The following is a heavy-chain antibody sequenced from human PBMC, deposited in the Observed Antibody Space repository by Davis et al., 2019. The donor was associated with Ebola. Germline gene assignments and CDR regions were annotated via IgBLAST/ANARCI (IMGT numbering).Heavy chain of an antibody. J-gene: IGHJ4*02. Sequence: MPSETLSLTCTVSGVSISSRDYYWGWIRQSPGKGLEWIGSFYYSVATYYNPSLKSRITISADASKNQFSLKLTSVTAADTAVYYCTRRRDDYGDYLDSWGQGTLVTVSS. D-gene: IGHD4-17*01. V-gene: IGHV4-39*01. CDR2: FYYSVAT. CDR1: GVSISSRDYY. CDR3: TRRRDDYGDYLDS.